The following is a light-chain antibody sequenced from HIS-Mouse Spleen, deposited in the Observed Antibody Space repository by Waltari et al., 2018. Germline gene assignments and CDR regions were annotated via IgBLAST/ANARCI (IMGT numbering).Light chain of an antibody. Sequence: QSVLTQPPSASGTPGQRVTISCSGSSSNIGSNTVNWYQQLPGTAPKLRIYSNNQRPSGVPDRFSGSKSGTSASLAISGLQSEDEAEYYCAAWDDSLNGVVFGGGTKLTVL. V-gene: IGLV1-44*01. CDR2: SNN. CDR3: AAWDDSLNGVV. CDR1: SSNIGSNT. J-gene: IGLJ2*01.